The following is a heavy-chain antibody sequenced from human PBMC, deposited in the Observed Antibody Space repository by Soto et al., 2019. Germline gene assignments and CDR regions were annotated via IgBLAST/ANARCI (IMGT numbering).Heavy chain of an antibody. Sequence: QVQLQQWGAGLLKPSETLSLNCAVLGGSFTDYDWTWVRQSPGRGLEWIGEVSQSGRITYNPSLKSRFTISGDTAKNQFSLRLTSVTAADTAVYNCAGYSSSYVAFEVWGHGTEVTVSS. CDR1: GGSFTDYD. CDR3: AGYSSSYVAFEV. CDR2: VSQSGRI. V-gene: IGHV4-34*01. D-gene: IGHD3-10*01. J-gene: IGHJ3*01.